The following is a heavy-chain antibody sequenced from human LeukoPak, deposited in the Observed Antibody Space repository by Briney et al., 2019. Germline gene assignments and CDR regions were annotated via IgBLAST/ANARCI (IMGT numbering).Heavy chain of an antibody. CDR3: ARRYCSGTSCTLDY. D-gene: IGHD2-2*01. CDR1: GFTFSNYY. Sequence: GGSLRLSCAASGFTFSNYYMHWVRQAPGKGLEWVSYISSGTTTIYYADSVKGRFTISRDNAKNSLYLQMNSLRAEDTAVYYCARRYCSGTSCTLDYWGQGTLVTVSS. J-gene: IGHJ4*02. V-gene: IGHV3-48*03. CDR2: ISSGTTTI.